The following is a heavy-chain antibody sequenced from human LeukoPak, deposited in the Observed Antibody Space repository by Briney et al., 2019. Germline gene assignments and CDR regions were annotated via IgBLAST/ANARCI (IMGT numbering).Heavy chain of an antibody. D-gene: IGHD5-12*01. V-gene: IGHV3-21*01. Sequence: PGGSLRLSCAASGFTFSSYSMNWVRQAPGKGLEWVSSISSSSSYIYYADSVKGRFTISRDNAKNSLYLQMNSLRAEDTAVYYCARDGYSGYDPSTGVDYWGQGTLVTVSS. J-gene: IGHJ4*02. CDR3: ARDGYSGYDPSTGVDY. CDR1: GFTFSSYS. CDR2: ISSSSSYI.